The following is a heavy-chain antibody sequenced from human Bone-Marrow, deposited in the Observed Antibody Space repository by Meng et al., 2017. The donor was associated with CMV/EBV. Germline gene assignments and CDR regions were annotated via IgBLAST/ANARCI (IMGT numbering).Heavy chain of an antibody. D-gene: IGHD4-11*01. V-gene: IGHV4-59*01. CDR1: DGSISSYY. J-gene: IGHJ6*02. CDR2: IYYSGST. Sequence: SETLSLTCTAPDGSISSYYWSWIRQPPGKGLEWIGYIYYSGSTNYNPSLKSRVTISVDTSKNQFSLKLSSVTAADTAVYYCARTTVTTKGYYYGMDGWGQGTTVTVSS. CDR3: ARTTVTTKGYYYGMDG.